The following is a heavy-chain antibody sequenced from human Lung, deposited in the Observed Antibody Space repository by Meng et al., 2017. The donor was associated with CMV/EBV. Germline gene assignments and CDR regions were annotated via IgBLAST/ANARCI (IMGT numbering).Heavy chain of an antibody. Sequence: SCAASGVTFNYYYIHWVRQAPGKGLEWVGRIRDKANSYMTEYAASVKGKFAISRDDSKNLVYLQMNSLQGEDTAVYFCAIDGGGYCRSWGQGTLVTVSS. CDR1: GVTFNYYY. V-gene: IGHV3-72*01. D-gene: IGHD2-15*01. J-gene: IGHJ4*02. CDR2: IRDKANSYMT. CDR3: AIDGGGYCRS.